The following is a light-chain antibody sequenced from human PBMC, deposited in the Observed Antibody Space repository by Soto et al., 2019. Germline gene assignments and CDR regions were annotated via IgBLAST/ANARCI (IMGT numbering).Light chain of an antibody. CDR3: QQRSKWPLT. CDR1: ESISSY. Sequence: EIVLTQSPATLSLSPGERATLSCRASESISSYLAWYQQRPGQAPSLLIYDASNRATGIPARFSGSGSGTDLTLTSHHLEPEDFAVYYCQQRSKWPLTFGGGTKVEI. CDR2: DAS. J-gene: IGKJ4*01. V-gene: IGKV3-11*01.